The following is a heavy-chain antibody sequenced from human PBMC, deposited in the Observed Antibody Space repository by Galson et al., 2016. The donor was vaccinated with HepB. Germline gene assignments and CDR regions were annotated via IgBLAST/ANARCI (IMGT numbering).Heavy chain of an antibody. CDR3: AKKAVELTAISYLKGFDY. Sequence: SLRLSCAASGFTFSSYTMTWVRQPPGKGLEWVSTISGGGGRTYYAGSVKGHFTITRDNSKNTLYLQMNSLRAEDTAVYYCAKKAVELTAISYLKGFDYWGHGTLVTVSS. CDR2: ISGGGGRT. V-gene: IGHV3-23*01. J-gene: IGHJ4*01. CDR1: GFTFSSYT. D-gene: IGHD1-7*01.